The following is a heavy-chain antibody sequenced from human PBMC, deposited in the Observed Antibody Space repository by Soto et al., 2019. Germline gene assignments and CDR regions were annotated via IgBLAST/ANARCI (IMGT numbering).Heavy chain of an antibody. V-gene: IGHV3-23*01. CDR3: AKDRGNYYGSGNWFDP. D-gene: IGHD3-10*01. Sequence: EVQLLESGGGLVQPGGSLRLSCAASGFTFSSYAMSWVRQAPGKGLEWVSAISGSGGSTYYADSVKGRFTISRDNSKNTLDLQMNSLRAEDTAVYYCAKDRGNYYGSGNWFDPWGQGTLVTVSS. CDR2: ISGSGGST. J-gene: IGHJ5*02. CDR1: GFTFSSYA.